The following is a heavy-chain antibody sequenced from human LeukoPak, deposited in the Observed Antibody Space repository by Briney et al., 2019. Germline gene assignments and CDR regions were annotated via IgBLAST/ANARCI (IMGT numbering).Heavy chain of an antibody. CDR3: ARGTYCSSTSCYAAGFDY. D-gene: IGHD2-2*01. CDR2: MNPNSGNT. Sequence: GTSVTVSCKASGYTFTSYAISWVRQATGQGLEWMGWMNPNSGNTGYAQKFQGRVTMTRNTSISTAYMELSSLRSEDTAVYYCARGTYCSSTSCYAAGFDYWGQGTLVTVSS. J-gene: IGHJ4*02. CDR1: GYTFTSYA. V-gene: IGHV1-8*02.